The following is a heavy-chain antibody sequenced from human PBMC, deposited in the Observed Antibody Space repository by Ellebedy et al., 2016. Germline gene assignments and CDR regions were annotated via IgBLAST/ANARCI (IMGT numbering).Heavy chain of an antibody. CDR2: IKEDGSEK. Sequence: GGSLRLXCAASEFTFRSYWMSWVRQAPGKGLEWVANIKEDGSEKYYVDSVKGRFTISRDNAKNSLHLQMNSLRGEDTAVYYCARLGRGYFDNWGQGTLVTVSS. V-gene: IGHV3-7*01. J-gene: IGHJ4*02. D-gene: IGHD3-10*01. CDR3: ARLGRGYFDN. CDR1: EFTFRSYW.